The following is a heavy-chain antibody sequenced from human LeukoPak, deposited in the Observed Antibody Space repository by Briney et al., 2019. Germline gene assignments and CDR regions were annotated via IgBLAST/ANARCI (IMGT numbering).Heavy chain of an antibody. D-gene: IGHD2-15*01. Sequence: RGSLRLSCAASGFIFINYAMTGVRQAPGKGLEWVSSISGNAGSTYYIDSVKCRFTISRDNSKNTLFLQMNSLRAEDTGMYYCAKYEAPGWSGYCDYWGQGTLVTVSS. J-gene: IGHJ4*02. CDR3: AKYEAPGWSGYCDY. V-gene: IGHV3-23*01. CDR2: ISGNAGST. CDR1: GFIFINYA.